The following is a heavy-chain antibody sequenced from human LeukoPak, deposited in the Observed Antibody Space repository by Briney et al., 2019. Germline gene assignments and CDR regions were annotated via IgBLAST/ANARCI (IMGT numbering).Heavy chain of an antibody. D-gene: IGHD5-18*01. CDR2: ISYDGSNK. Sequence: GGSLRLSCAASGFTFSSYEMNWVRQAPGKGLEWVAVISYDGSNKYYADSVKGRFTISRDNSKNTLYLQMNSLRAEDTAVYYCARDRDVDTAMAEFDPWGQGTLVTVSS. CDR1: GFTFSSYE. J-gene: IGHJ5*02. CDR3: ARDRDVDTAMAEFDP. V-gene: IGHV3-30*04.